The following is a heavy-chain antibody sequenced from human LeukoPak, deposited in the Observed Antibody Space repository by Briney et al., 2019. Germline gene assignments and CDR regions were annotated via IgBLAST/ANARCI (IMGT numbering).Heavy chain of an antibody. CDR3: ARDDPPHSSGYQD. V-gene: IGHV3-48*01. Sequence: GGSLRLSCAASGFTFSSYSMNWVRQAPGKGLEWVSYISSSSSTIYYADSVKGRFTISRDNAKNSLYLQMNSLRAEDTAVYYCARDDPPHSSGYQDWGQGTLVTVSS. J-gene: IGHJ4*02. CDR1: GFTFSSYS. CDR2: ISSSSSTI. D-gene: IGHD6-19*01.